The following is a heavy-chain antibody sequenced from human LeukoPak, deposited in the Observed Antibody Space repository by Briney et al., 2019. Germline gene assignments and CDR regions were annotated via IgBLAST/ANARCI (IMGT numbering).Heavy chain of an antibody. Sequence: PGGSLRLSCAASGLTFSSYSMNWVRQAPGKGLEWDSSISSSSSYIYYADSVKGRFTISRDNSKNTLYLQMNSLRAEDTAVYYCARAPRGVGAINHAFDIWGQGTMVTVSS. CDR1: GLTFSSYS. J-gene: IGHJ3*02. D-gene: IGHD1-26*01. V-gene: IGHV3-21*04. CDR2: ISSSSSYI. CDR3: ARAPRGVGAINHAFDI.